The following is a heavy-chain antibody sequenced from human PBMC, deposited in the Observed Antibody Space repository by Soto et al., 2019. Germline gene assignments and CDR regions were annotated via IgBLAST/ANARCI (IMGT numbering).Heavy chain of an antibody. J-gene: IGHJ4*02. Sequence: ITLKESAPTLVKPTQSRTLTCTFSGFSLTTSGVGVGWIRQPPGKALEWLALIYGDDDKPYSPSLKTRLTVTKDTSRSQVVLTMINMDPTDTATYYCAHMVTLRGSFFDYWGQGTLVTVSS. V-gene: IGHV2-5*02. CDR3: AHMVTLRGSFFDY. CDR1: GFSLTTSGVG. D-gene: IGHD3-10*01. CDR2: IYGDDDK.